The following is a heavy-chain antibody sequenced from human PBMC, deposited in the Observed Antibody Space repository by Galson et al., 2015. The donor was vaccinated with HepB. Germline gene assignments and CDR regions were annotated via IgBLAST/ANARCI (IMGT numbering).Heavy chain of an antibody. CDR1: GFSLSTSGVG. CDR2: IYWDDDK. CDR3: ARWYYYDSSGLDWFDP. D-gene: IGHD3-22*01. J-gene: IGHJ5*02. Sequence: PALVKPTQTLTLTCTFSGFSLSTSGVGVGWIRQPPGKALEWLALIYWDDDKRYSPSLKSRPTITKDTSKNQVVLTMTNMDPVDTATYYCARWYYYDSSGLDWFDPWGQGTLVTVSS. V-gene: IGHV2-5*02.